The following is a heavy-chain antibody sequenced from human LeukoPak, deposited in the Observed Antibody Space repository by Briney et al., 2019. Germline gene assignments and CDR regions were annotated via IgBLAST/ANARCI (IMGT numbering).Heavy chain of an antibody. J-gene: IGHJ6*02. Sequence: ASVTVSYTASVYTFTNYCMYWVRQPPGPGLECMGRINPKSGGTNHARDFQGRVTMTRDTSINTAYMELSRLRSDDTAVYYCARDGSGASRYYGLDVWGQGTTVTVSS. CDR2: INPKSGGT. V-gene: IGHV1-2*06. CDR3: ARDGSGASRYYGLDV. D-gene: IGHD5-12*01. CDR1: VYTFTNYC.